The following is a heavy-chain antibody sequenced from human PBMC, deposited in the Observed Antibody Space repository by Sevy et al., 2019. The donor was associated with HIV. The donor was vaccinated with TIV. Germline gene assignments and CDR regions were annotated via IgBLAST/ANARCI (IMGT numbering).Heavy chain of an antibody. V-gene: IGHV3-15*01. D-gene: IGHD2-2*01. J-gene: IGHJ6*02. CDR3: AKTINSGGGAVPAANYYYHGMDV. CDR1: GFTFSNAW. Sequence: GGSLRLSCTASGFTFSNAWMSWVRQAPGKGLEWVGRIKSKVDGGTTDYATPVKGRFTILRDDSKNTLYLQMNSLKTEDTAVYYCAKTINSGGGAVPAANYYYHGMDVWGQGTTVTVSS. CDR2: IKSKVDGGTT.